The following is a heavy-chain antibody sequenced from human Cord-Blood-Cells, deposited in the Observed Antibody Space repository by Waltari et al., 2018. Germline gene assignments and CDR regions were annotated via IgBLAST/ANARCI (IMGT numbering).Heavy chain of an antibody. J-gene: IGHJ4*02. CDR1: GFTFSSYG. Sequence: QVQLVESGGGVVQPGRSLRLSCAASGFTFSSYGMHWVRQAPGKGLEWVAVKSDDGSNKYYADSVKGRFTISRDNSKNTLYLQMNSLRAEDTAVYYCAKGGYGGYYFDYWGQGTLVTVSS. D-gene: IGHD1-26*01. CDR2: KSDDGSNK. CDR3: AKGGYGGYYFDY. V-gene: IGHV3-30*18.